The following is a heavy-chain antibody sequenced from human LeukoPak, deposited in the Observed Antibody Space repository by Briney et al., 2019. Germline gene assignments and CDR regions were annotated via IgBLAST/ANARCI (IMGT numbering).Heavy chain of an antibody. CDR2: IKQDGSEK. CDR1: GLTFSSYW. V-gene: IGHV3-7*01. D-gene: IGHD3-22*01. CDR3: TRDRQYYYGSGAYLY. J-gene: IGHJ4*02. Sequence: GGSLRLSCAASGLTFSSYWMSWVRQAPGKGLEWVANIKQDGSEKYYVDSVKGRFTVSRDNAKNSLYLQMNSLRAEDTAVYYCTRDRQYYYGSGAYLYWGQGTLVTVSS.